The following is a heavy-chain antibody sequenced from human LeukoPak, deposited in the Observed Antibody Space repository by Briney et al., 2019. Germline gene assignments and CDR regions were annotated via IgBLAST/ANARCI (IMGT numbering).Heavy chain of an antibody. CDR2: IYHSGST. CDR1: GGSISSYY. CDR3: ARVPKYAFDI. Sequence: SETLSLTCTVSGGSISSYYWSWIRQPPGKGLEWIGSIYHSGSTYYNPSLKSRVTISVDTSKNQFSLKLSSVTAADTAVYYCARVPKYAFDIWGQGTMVTVSS. V-gene: IGHV4-38-2*02. J-gene: IGHJ3*02.